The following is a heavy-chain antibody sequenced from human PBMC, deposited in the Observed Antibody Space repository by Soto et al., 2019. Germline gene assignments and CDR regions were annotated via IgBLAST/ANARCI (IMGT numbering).Heavy chain of an antibody. D-gene: IGHD3-22*01. Sequence: ASVKVSCKASGYTFTSYAMHWVRQAPGQRLEWMGWINAGNGNTKYSQKFQGRVTITRDTSASTAYMELSSLRSEDTAVYYCATSLYYYDSSGYYRSWGQGTLVTVSS. V-gene: IGHV1-3*01. CDR2: INAGNGNT. CDR3: ATSLYYYDSSGYYRS. J-gene: IGHJ4*02. CDR1: GYTFTSYA.